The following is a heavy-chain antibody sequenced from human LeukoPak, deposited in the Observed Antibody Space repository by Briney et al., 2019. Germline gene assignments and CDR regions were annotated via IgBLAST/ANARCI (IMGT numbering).Heavy chain of an antibody. Sequence: SVKVSCKASGGTFSSYAISWVRQPPGQGREWMGGINPIFGTANYAQKFQGRVPITADESTSTAYMELSSLRSEDTAVYYCARAPPEGYYYGSGSFPLDYWGQGTLVTVSS. CDR1: GGTFSSYA. V-gene: IGHV1-69*13. CDR2: INPIFGTA. CDR3: ARAPPEGYYYGSGSFPLDY. D-gene: IGHD3-10*01. J-gene: IGHJ4*02.